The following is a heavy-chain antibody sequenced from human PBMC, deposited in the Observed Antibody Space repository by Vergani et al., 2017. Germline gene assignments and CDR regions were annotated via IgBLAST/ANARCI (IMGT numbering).Heavy chain of an antibody. CDR2: VYTSGMT. CDR1: GGSINTGAYY. D-gene: IGHD3-10*01. J-gene: IGHJ6*02. CDR3: ARELSYYYGSGSDDYNPFYYEGMDV. Sequence: QVQLQESGPRLVRPSQTLSLTCTVSGGSINTGAYYWSWIRQPAGKGLEWIGRVYTSGMTNYNPSLKSRVTILVDRYNSQLSLKLTSVTAGDTAVYFCARELSYYYGSGSDDYNPFYYEGMDVWGPGTTVTVSS. V-gene: IGHV4-61*02.